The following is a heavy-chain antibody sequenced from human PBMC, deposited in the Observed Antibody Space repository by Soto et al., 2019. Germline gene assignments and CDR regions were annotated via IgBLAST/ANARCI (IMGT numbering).Heavy chain of an antibody. CDR1: GVSVSDDDYH. CDR3: AREIRAARGSDVFDV. D-gene: IGHD6-13*01. J-gene: IGHJ3*01. V-gene: IGHV4-30-4*01. CDR2: IYHSGPT. Sequence: QVQLQESGPGLVTPSQTLSLLCTVTGVSVSDDDYHWGWVRQPPGKGLEWIGCIYHSGPTYYNSSLKSRLTMTVDTSKNQFSLKPTSVTVADTALYFCAREIRAARGSDVFDVWGQGKMVTVSS.